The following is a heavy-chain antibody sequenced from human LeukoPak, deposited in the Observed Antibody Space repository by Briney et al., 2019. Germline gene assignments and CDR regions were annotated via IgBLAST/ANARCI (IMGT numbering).Heavy chain of an antibody. D-gene: IGHD3-22*01. CDR2: IYYSGTT. Sequence: SETLSLTCTVSSGSIGSNSYYWGWIRQPPGKGLEWIGTIYYSGTTYYNPSLKSRVTISVDTSKNQFSLKLSSVTAADTAVHYCARLTYDSSSYRYYFDYWGQGTLVTVSS. J-gene: IGHJ4*02. V-gene: IGHV4-39*01. CDR1: SGSIGSNSYY. CDR3: ARLTYDSSSYRYYFDY.